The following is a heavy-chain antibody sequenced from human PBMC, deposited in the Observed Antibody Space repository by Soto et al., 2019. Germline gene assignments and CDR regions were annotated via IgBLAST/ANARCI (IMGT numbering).Heavy chain of an antibody. CDR3: ARGRGYSYGLDP. CDR2: ISYSGTT. D-gene: IGHD5-18*01. Sequence: QVQLQESGPGLVKPSQTLSLTCTVSGDSISSSNNYWSWIRQPPGEGLEWIGFISYSGTTSYSPSLKSRLAISLDTSKNKFSLSLSSVPAADTAVYYCARGRGYSYGLDPWGQGTLVTVSS. CDR1: GDSISSSNNY. V-gene: IGHV4-30-4*01. J-gene: IGHJ5*02.